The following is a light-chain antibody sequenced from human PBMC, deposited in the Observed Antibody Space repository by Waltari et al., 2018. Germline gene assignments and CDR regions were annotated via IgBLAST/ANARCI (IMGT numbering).Light chain of an antibody. CDR2: EAS. CDR3: QHYNSIPLT. CDR1: QDITND. J-gene: IGKJ4*01. Sequence: DIQMTQSPSSLSAPVGDRVTITCRASQDITNDLAWYQQKPGETPKLLIYEASNLQSGIPSRFSGSGSGTDFTLTISSLQLEDFATYYCQHYNSIPLTFGGGTKVEIK. V-gene: IGKV1-27*01.